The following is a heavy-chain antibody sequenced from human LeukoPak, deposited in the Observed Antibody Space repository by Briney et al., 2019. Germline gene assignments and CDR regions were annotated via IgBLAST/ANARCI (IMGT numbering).Heavy chain of an antibody. V-gene: IGHV1-2*02. J-gene: IGHJ5*02. CDR3: ARVLGSRVDP. CDR2: INPNSGET. Sequence: GASAKVSCKTSGYTFTASYMHWVRQAPGQGLEWMGWINPNSGETNYAPKFQGRVTMTRDTSISTAYMEVTRLTSDDTAMYYCARVLGSRVDPWGQGTLVTVSS. CDR1: GYTFTASY.